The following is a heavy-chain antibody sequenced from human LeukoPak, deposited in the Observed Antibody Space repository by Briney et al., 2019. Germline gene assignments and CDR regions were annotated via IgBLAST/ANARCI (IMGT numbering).Heavy chain of an antibody. D-gene: IGHD6-13*01. Sequence: PSETLSLTCTVSGGSISSGGYYWSWIRQHPGKGLEWIGYIYYSGSTYYNPSLKSRVTISVDTSKNQFSLRLSSVTAADTAVYYCARELQQLANYFDHWGQGTLVTVSS. J-gene: IGHJ4*02. V-gene: IGHV4-31*03. CDR2: IYYSGST. CDR1: GGSISSGGYY. CDR3: ARELQQLANYFDH.